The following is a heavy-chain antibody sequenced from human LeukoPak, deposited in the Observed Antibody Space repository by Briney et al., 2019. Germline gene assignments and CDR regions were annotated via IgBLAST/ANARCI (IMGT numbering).Heavy chain of an antibody. D-gene: IGHD5-12*01. CDR1: GGSFSGYS. CDR3: ATYSGYRNWFDP. Sequence: SETLSLTCAVYGGSFSGYSWSWIRQPPGKGLEWIGEINHSGSTNYNPSLKSRVTISLDTSKNQFSLNLRSVTAADTAVYYCATYSGYRNWFDPWGQGTLVTVSS. CDR2: INHSGST. J-gene: IGHJ5*02. V-gene: IGHV4-34*01.